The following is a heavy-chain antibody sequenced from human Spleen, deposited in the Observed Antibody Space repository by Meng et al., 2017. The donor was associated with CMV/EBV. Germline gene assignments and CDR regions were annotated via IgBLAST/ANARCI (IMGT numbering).Heavy chain of an antibody. CDR1: GFNFDAYG. CDR3: AKVRWGTAVDAFDI. V-gene: IGHV3-21*04. Sequence: GESLKISCAASGFNFDAYGMTWVRQVPGKGLEWVSSISSSSSNIYYADSMKGRFTIARDNAKNSLYLQMNSLRAEDTAVYYCAKVRWGTAVDAFDIWGQGTMVTVSS. D-gene: IGHD2-8*02. J-gene: IGHJ3*02. CDR2: ISSSSSNI.